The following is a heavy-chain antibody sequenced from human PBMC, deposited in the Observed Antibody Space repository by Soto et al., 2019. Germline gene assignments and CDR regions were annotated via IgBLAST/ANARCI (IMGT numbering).Heavy chain of an antibody. CDR1: GFTFSSYG. V-gene: IGHV3-30*18. D-gene: IGHD4-17*01. J-gene: IGHJ6*03. CDR2: ISYDGSNK. Sequence: QVQLVESGGGVVQPGRSLRLSCAASGFTFSSYGMHWVRQAPGKGLERVAVISYDGSNKYYADSVKGRFTISRDNSKNALYLQMNSLRAEDTAVYYCAKPYGDYGYYYYYYMDVWGKGTTVTVSS. CDR3: AKPYGDYGYYYYYYMDV.